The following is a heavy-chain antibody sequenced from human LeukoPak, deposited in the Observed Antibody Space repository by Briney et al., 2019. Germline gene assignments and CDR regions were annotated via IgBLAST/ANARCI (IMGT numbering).Heavy chain of an antibody. CDR1: GGSISSYY. CDR2: IYYSGST. D-gene: IGHD5/OR15-5a*01. J-gene: IGHJ3*02. Sequence: SETLSLTCTVSGGSISSYYWSWIRQPPGKGLEWIGYIYYSGSTNYNPSLKSRVTISVDTSKNQFSLKLSSVTAADTAVYYCARVRGPLHSVMEAFDIWGQGTMVTVSS. V-gene: IGHV4-59*01. CDR3: ARVRGPLHSVMEAFDI.